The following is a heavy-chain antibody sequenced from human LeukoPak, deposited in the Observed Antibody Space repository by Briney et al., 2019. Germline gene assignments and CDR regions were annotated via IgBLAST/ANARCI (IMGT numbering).Heavy chain of an antibody. Sequence: SQTLSLTCAISGDSVSSNSAAWNWIRQSPSRGLEWLGRTYYRSKWYSAYAVSVKSRITINSDTSKNQFSLQLNSVTPEDAAVHYCVREEGQGTARMFDCWGQGIPVSVSS. V-gene: IGHV6-1*01. D-gene: IGHD1-7*01. CDR2: TYYRSKWYS. J-gene: IGHJ4*02. CDR1: GDSVSSNSAA. CDR3: VREEGQGTARMFDC.